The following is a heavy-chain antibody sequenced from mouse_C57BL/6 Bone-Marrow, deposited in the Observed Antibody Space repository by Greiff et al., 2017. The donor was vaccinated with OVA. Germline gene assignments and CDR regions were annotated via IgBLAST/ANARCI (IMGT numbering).Heavy chain of an antibody. V-gene: IGHV1-42*01. Sequence: VQLQQSGPELVKPGASVKISCKASGYSFTGYYMNWVKQSPEKSLEWIGEINPSTGGTTYNQKFKAKATLTVDKSSSTAYMQLKSLTSEDSAVYYCARNLPLYTHAMDYWGQGTSVTVSS. D-gene: IGHD2-12*01. CDR3: ARNLPLYTHAMDY. CDR1: GYSFTGYY. CDR2: INPSTGGT. J-gene: IGHJ4*01.